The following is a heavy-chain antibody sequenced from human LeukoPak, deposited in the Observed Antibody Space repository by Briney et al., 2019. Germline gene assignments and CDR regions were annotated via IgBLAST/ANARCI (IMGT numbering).Heavy chain of an antibody. CDR1: AFIFSGHW. CDR3: AMGYKSAYSWDY. J-gene: IGHJ4*02. V-gene: IGHV3-74*01. CDR2: ISPDGRST. D-gene: IGHD5-18*01. Sequence: GGSLRLSCEASAFIFSGHWLNWVRQAPGQGLVWVSHISPDGRSTNYADSVKGRFTISRDNARNTLYLQLNSLTAEDTAVYYCAMGYKSAYSWDYWGQGTLVTVSS.